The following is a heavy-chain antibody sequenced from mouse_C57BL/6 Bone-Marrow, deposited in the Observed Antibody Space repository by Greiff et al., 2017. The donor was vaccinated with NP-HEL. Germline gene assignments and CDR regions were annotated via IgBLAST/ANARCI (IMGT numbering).Heavy chain of an antibody. D-gene: IGHD2-3*01. CDR2: IYPGSGNT. CDR3: ARSGWLPFAY. J-gene: IGHJ3*01. Sequence: VKLVESGAELVRPGASVKLSCKASGYTFTDYYINWVKQRPGQGLEWIARIYPGSGNTYYNEKFKGKATLTAEKSSSTAYMQLSSLTSEDSAVYFCARSGWLPFAYWGQGTLVTVSA. CDR1: GYTFTDYY. V-gene: IGHV1-76*01.